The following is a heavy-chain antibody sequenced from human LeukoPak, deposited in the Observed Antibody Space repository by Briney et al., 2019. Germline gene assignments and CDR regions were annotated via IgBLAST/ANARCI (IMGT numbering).Heavy chain of an antibody. CDR2: IYYSGST. Sequence: PSETLSLTCTVSGGSISSSSYYWGWIRQPPGKGLEWIGSIYYSGSTYYNPSLKSRVTISVDTSKNQFSLKLSSVTAADTAVYYCARHDKYYYGMDVWGRGTTVTVSS. J-gene: IGHJ6*02. D-gene: IGHD3-22*01. CDR1: GGSISSSSYY. CDR3: ARHDKYYYGMDV. V-gene: IGHV4-39*01.